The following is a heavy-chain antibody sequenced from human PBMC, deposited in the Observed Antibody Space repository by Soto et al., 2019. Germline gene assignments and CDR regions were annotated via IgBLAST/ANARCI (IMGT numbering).Heavy chain of an antibody. V-gene: IGHV3-15*01. CDR2: IKSKTDGGTT. J-gene: IGHJ3*02. Sequence: PGGSLRLSCATSGFTFSNAWMSWARQAPGKGLEWVGRIKSKTDGGTTNYAAPVKGRFTISRDDSKNTLYLQMNSLKTEDTAVYYCNTPRGRNAFDIWGQGTMVTVSS. CDR1: GFTFSNAW. D-gene: IGHD2-15*01. CDR3: NTPRGRNAFDI.